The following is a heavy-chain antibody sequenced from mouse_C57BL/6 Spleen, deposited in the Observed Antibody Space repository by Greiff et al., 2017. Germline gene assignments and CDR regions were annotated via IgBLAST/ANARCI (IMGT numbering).Heavy chain of an antibody. Sequence: EVQLVESGPGLVKPSQSLSLTCSVTGYSITSGYYWNWIRQFPGNKLEWMGYISYDGSNNYNPSLKNRISITRDTSKNQFFLKLNSVTTEDTATYYCAREKGYDYGYLDYWGQGTTLTVSS. V-gene: IGHV3-6*01. CDR1: GYSITSGYY. CDR2: ISYDGSN. J-gene: IGHJ2*01. CDR3: AREKGYDYGYLDY. D-gene: IGHD2-4*01.